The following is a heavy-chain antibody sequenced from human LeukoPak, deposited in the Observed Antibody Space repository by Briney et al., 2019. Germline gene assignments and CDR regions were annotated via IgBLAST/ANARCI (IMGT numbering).Heavy chain of an antibody. Sequence: PSETLSLTCTVSSGSISSYYWGWIRQRPGQGLEWIGYIYTSGSTNYNPSLQSPVPISVDTCKNQFCLKLSPVTAADTAVYDCATHTIAYAFDIGGQATMVTLSS. D-gene: IGHD3-10*01. CDR2: IYTSGST. J-gene: IGHJ3*02. V-gene: IGHV4-4*09. CDR1: SGSISSYY. CDR3: ATHTIAYAFDI.